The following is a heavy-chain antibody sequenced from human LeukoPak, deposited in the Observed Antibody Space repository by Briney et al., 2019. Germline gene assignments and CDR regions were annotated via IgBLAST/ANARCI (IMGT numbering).Heavy chain of an antibody. CDR2: INWNGGST. D-gene: IGHD6-19*01. CDR1: GFTFDDYG. Sequence: GGSLRLSCAASGFTFDDYGMSWVRQAPGKGLEWVSGINWNGGSTGYADSVKGRFTISRDNAKNSLYLQMNSLRAEDTAVYYCAREKTSVAGIDAFDIWGQGTMVTVSS. J-gene: IGHJ3*02. V-gene: IGHV3-20*04. CDR3: AREKTSVAGIDAFDI.